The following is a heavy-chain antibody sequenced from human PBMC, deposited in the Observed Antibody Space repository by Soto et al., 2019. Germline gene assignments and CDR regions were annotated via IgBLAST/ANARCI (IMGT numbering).Heavy chain of an antibody. J-gene: IGHJ5*02. V-gene: IGHV3-23*01. CDR3: AKGPYTSRPGWFAP. Sequence: AGGSLRLSCAASGLTFSSYGMSWVRQAPGKGLEWVSAISISGGSTYFADSVKGRFTISRDNSKNTLYLQMNSLRAEDTAVYYCAKGPYTSRPGWFAPWGQGTLVTVSS. CDR1: GLTFSSYG. D-gene: IGHD6-13*01. CDR2: ISISGGST.